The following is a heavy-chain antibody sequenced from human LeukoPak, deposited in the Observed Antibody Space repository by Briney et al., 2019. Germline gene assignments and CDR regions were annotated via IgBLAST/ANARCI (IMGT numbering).Heavy chain of an antibody. CDR1: GGSISSYY. D-gene: IGHD2-2*01. V-gene: IGHV4-59*12. J-gene: IGHJ4*02. Sequence: SETLSLTCTVSGGSISSYYWSWIRQPPGKGLEWIGYIYHSGSTYYNPSLKSRVTISVDRSKNQFSLKLSSVTAADTAVYYCAREPRDGYCSSTSCQSGIEYWGQGTLVTVSS. CDR3: AREPRDGYCSSTSCQSGIEY. CDR2: IYHSGST.